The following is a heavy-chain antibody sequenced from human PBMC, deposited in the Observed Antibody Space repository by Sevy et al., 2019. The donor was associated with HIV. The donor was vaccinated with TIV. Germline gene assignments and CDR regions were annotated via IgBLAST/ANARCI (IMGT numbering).Heavy chain of an antibody. V-gene: IGHV3-48*03. CDR2: ISSSGSTI. CDR3: ARDPPPDYDYVWWSSPHYYYYYYGMDV. Sequence: GGSLRLSCAASGFTFSSYEMNWVRQAPGKGLEWVSYISSSGSTIYYADSVKGRFTISRDNAKNSLYLQMNSLRAGDTAVYYCARDPPPDYDYVWWSSPHYYYYYYGMDVWGQGTTVTVSS. J-gene: IGHJ6*02. D-gene: IGHD3-16*01. CDR1: GFTFSSYE.